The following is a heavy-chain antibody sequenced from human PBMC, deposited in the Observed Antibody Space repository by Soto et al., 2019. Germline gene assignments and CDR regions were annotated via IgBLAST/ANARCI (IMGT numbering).Heavy chain of an antibody. CDR1: GGSLSGYY. J-gene: IGHJ6*03. Sequence: SETLSLTCAVYGGSLSGYYWSWIRQPPGKGLEWIGEINHSGSTNYNPSLKSRVTISVDTSKNQFSLKLSSVTAADTAVYYCARGTTGYCSSTSCYAGLRPLHYMDVWGKGTTVTVSS. D-gene: IGHD2-2*01. V-gene: IGHV4-34*01. CDR3: ARGTTGYCSSTSCYAGLRPLHYMDV. CDR2: INHSGST.